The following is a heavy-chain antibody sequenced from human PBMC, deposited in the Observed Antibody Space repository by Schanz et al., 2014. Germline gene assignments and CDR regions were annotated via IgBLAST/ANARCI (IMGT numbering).Heavy chain of an antibody. CDR1: GFSFSSYS. V-gene: IGHV3-21*04. J-gene: IGHJ4*02. D-gene: IGHD2-2*03. Sequence: EVQLVESGGGLVQPGGSLRLSCAASGFSFSSYSLNWVRQAPGKGLEWVSSISYGTSYIYYAESVKGRFTISRDNAKNSLYLQMNSLRAEDTAVYYCARAGYCTSVSCSLFVSDYWGQGTLVTVSS. CDR3: ARAGYCTSVSCSLFVSDY. CDR2: ISYGTSYI.